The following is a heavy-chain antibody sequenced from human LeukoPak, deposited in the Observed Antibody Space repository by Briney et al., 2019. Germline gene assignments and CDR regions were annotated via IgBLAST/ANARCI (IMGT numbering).Heavy chain of an antibody. Sequence: GGSLRLSCVASEFTFSNYAMNWVRQAPGKGLEWVSTISSGGGDTYIADSVKGRFTISRDNSKYTLYLQMNRLRADDTAVYYCAKAEGATLYYYGVDVWGQGTTVTVSS. CDR2: ISSGGGDT. V-gene: IGHV3-23*01. J-gene: IGHJ6*02. CDR3: AKAEGATLYYYGVDV. CDR1: EFTFSNYA.